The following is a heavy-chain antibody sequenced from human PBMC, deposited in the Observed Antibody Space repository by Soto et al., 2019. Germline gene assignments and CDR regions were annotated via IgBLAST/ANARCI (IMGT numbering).Heavy chain of an antibody. D-gene: IGHD2-2*02. CDR3: AREYTAWPLAYGLDV. Sequence: WWSLRLCCVGSVFTFSTYSINWVRQAPGKGLEWVSSISSRSDIYYADSVKGRFTVSRDNAKNSVSLQMNSLRAEDTAVYYCAREYTAWPLAYGLDVWGQGTTVTVSS. CDR2: ISSRSDI. J-gene: IGHJ6*02. V-gene: IGHV3-21*01. CDR1: VFTFSTYS.